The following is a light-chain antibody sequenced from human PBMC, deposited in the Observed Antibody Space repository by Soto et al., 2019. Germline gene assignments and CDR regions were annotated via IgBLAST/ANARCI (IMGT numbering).Light chain of an antibody. V-gene: IGKV3-11*01. Sequence: EIVLTQSPATLSLSPGERVTLSCRASQSIGRYLAWYQHKPGQAPRLLIYDASNRATGIPARFSGSGSGTDFTLTISRLEPEEFADYYCQQRANWLTFGGGTKVEIK. CDR2: DAS. CDR3: QQRANWLT. CDR1: QSIGRY. J-gene: IGKJ4*01.